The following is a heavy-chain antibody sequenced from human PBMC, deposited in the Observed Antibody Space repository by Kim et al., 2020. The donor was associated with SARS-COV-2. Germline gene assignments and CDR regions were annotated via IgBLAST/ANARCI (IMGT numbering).Heavy chain of an antibody. Sequence: NPSLKSRVTISVDTSKNQFSLKLSSVTAADTAVYYCARDSDSSGYGPYFDYWGQGTLVTVSS. CDR3: ARDSDSSGYGPYFDY. V-gene: IGHV4-59*01. J-gene: IGHJ4*02. D-gene: IGHD3-22*01.